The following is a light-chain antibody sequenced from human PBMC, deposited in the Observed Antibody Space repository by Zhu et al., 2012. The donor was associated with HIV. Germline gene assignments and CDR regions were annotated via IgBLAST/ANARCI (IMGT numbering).Light chain of an antibody. CDR3: QQYDVSPRT. V-gene: IGKV3-20*01. CDR1: QSVRNNY. Sequence: IVLTQSPGTVSLSPGQTATLSCRASQSVRNNYVAWYQYKPGRAPRLLMYSASDRAAGIPDRFSGSGSGTDFTLTISGLEPGDCAVYFCQQYDVSPRTFGQGPDLRSN. CDR2: SAS. J-gene: IGKJ2*01.